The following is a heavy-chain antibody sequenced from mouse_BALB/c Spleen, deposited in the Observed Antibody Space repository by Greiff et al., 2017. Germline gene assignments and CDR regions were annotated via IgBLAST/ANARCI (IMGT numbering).Heavy chain of an antibody. CDR3: ARPYYYGSSDGAWFAY. CDR2: INPYNDGT. CDR1: GYTFTSYV. J-gene: IGHJ3*01. D-gene: IGHD1-1*01. Sequence: VQLQQSGPELVKPGASVKMSCKASGYTFTSYVMHWVKQKPGQGLEWIGYINPYNDGTKYNEKFKGKATLTSDKSSSTAYMELSSLTSEDSAVYYCARPYYYGSSDGAWFAYWGQGTLVTVSA. V-gene: IGHV1-14*01.